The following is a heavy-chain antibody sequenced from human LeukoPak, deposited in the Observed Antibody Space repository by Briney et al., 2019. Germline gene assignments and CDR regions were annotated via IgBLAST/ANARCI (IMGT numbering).Heavy chain of an antibody. V-gene: IGHV3-64D*06. CDR2: ISSDGGRT. CDR3: VPFDSGARLDH. D-gene: IGHD1-26*01. Sequence: GGSLRLSCSASGFTFSTYAMHWVRQAPGKGLEYVSAISSDGGRTYYADAVKGRFTISRDNSKNTLYFQMSSLRVEDTAVYYCVPFDSGARLDHWGQGTLVTVSS. J-gene: IGHJ4*02. CDR1: GFTFSTYA.